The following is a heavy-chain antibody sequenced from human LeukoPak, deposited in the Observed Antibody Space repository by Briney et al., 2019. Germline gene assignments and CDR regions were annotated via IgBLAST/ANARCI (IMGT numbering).Heavy chain of an antibody. CDR2: IRNYGSDK. D-gene: IGHD3-16*01. V-gene: IGHV3-30*02. J-gene: IGHJ4*02. CDR3: ARDQGGVGY. CDR1: GFTLSNYG. Sequence: GGSLRLSCAASGFTLSNYGMHWVRQAPGKGLEWVAFIRNYGSDKYYADSVKGRFTISRDNAKNSLYLQMNSLRAEDTAVYYCARDQGGVGYWGQGTLVTVSS.